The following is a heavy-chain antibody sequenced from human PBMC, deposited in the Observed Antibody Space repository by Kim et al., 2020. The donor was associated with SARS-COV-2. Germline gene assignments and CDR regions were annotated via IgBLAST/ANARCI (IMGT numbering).Heavy chain of an antibody. CDR3: TSRNY. Sequence: KTDGGTIDYAAPVKGRLTISRDDSKSTLYLQMSSLKTEDTAVYYCTSRNYWGQGTLVTVSS. V-gene: IGHV3-15*01. J-gene: IGHJ4*02. CDR2: KTDGGTI.